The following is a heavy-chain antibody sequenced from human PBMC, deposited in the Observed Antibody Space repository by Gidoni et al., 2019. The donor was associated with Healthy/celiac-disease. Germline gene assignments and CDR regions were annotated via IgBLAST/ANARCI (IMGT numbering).Heavy chain of an antibody. Sequence: QVQLVESGGGVVQPGRSLRLYCASSGFTFRSYGMQWVRQAPGKGLEWVEVIWYDGSNKYYADSVKGRFTISRDNSKNTLYLQMNSLRAEDTAVYYCARDPQYYDSSGSLDYWGQGTLVTVSS. CDR1: GFTFRSYG. CDR3: ARDPQYYDSSGSLDY. D-gene: IGHD3-22*01. V-gene: IGHV3-33*01. CDR2: IWYDGSNK. J-gene: IGHJ4*02.